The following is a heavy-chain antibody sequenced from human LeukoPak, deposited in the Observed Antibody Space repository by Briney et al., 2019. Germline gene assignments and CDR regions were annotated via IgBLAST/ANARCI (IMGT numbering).Heavy chain of an antibody. J-gene: IGHJ4*02. CDR3: ARARGGTVTTSPFDY. V-gene: IGHV4-39*07. CDR2: IYYSGST. D-gene: IGHD4-17*01. CDR1: GGSISSSNYY. Sequence: SETLSLTCTVSGGSISSSNYYWGWIRQPPGKGLEWIGTIYYSGSTYYNSSLKSRVTISVDTSKNQFSLKLSSVTAADTAVYYCARARGGTVTTSPFDYWGQGTLVTVSS.